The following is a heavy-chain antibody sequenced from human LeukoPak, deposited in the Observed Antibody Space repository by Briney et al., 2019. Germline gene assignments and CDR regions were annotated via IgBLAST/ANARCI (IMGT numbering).Heavy chain of an antibody. V-gene: IGHV3-15*01. Sequence: GGSLRLSCVVSGFTVSNAWMSWVRQAPGKGLEWVGRIKSKADGGTVDYAAPVKGRFTISRDDSKNALYLQMNSLKTEDTAVYYCTTAQSDSSGINFDYWGQGTLVTVSS. CDR3: TTAQSDSSGINFDY. J-gene: IGHJ4*02. CDR1: GFTVSNAW. D-gene: IGHD3-22*01. CDR2: IKSKADGGTV.